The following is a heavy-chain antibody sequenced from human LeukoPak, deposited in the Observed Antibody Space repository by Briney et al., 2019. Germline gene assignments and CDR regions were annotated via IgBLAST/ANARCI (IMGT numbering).Heavy chain of an antibody. V-gene: IGHV4-59*12. Sequence: PSETLSLTCTVSGGSISSYYWSWIRQPPGKGLEWIGYIYYSGSTNYNPSLKSRVTISVDTSKNQFSLKLSSVTAADTAVYYCARSGPGEYDSSGYHDYWGQGTLVTVSS. CDR2: IYYSGST. J-gene: IGHJ4*02. CDR1: GGSISSYY. CDR3: ARSGPGEYDSSGYHDY. D-gene: IGHD3-22*01.